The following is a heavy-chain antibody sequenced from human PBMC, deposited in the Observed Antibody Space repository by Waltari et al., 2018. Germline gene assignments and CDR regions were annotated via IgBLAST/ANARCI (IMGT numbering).Heavy chain of an antibody. CDR1: GFTFSRFS. D-gene: IGHD6-19*01. V-gene: IGHV3-7*04. CDR2: MKQDGSET. J-gene: IGHJ4*02. Sequence: EVQLVESGGSVVQPGGSLRLPCEASGFTFSRFSMGWVRQAPGKGLEWVATMKQDGSETNYVDSVKGRFTISRDDANNSLYLQMNSLRAEDTALYYCTRGSGWYHYWGQGTLVTVSS. CDR3: TRGSGWYHY.